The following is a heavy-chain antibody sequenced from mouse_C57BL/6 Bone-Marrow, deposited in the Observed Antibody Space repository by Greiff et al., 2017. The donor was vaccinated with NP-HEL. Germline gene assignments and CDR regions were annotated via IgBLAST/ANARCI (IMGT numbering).Heavy chain of an antibody. V-gene: IGHV1-80*01. CDR2: IYPGDGDT. J-gene: IGHJ1*03. D-gene: IGHD2-4*01. Sequence: QVQLQQSGAELVKPGASVKISCKASGYAFSSYWMNWVKQRPGKGLEWIGQIYPGDGDTNYNGQFKGKATLTADKSSSTAYMQLSSRTSEDSAVYFCAIIYYDYDGHFDVWGTGTTVTVSS. CDR3: AIIYYDYDGHFDV. CDR1: GYAFSSYW.